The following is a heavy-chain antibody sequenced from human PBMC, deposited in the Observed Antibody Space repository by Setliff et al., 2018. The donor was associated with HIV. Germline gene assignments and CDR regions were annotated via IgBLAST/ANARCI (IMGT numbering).Heavy chain of an antibody. CDR1: GFTFSSYG. CDR2: FYYSWNT. V-gene: IGHV4-39*01. J-gene: IGHJ4*02. CDR3: ATLKMATIYRDFDY. Sequence: SETLSLTCTVSGFTFSSYGMHWVRQPPGKGLEWIGSFYYSWNTYYNPSLKSRVTISVDTSKNQFSLKLSSVTAADTAVYYCATLKMATIYRDFDYWGQGTLVTVSS. D-gene: IGHD5-12*01.